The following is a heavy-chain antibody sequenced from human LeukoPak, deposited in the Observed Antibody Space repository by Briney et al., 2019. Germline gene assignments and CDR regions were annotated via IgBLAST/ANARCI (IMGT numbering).Heavy chain of an antibody. CDR1: GFTVSSNY. CDR3: ARDDSSGYYRFRF. V-gene: IGHV3-53*01. Sequence: PGGSLRLPCAASGFTVSSNYMNWVRQAPGKGLEWVSVLYSGGSTYYADSVKGRFTISRDNSKNTLYLQMDSLRVEDAAVYYCARDDSSGYYRFRFWGQGALVTVSS. J-gene: IGHJ4*02. CDR2: LYSGGST. D-gene: IGHD3-22*01.